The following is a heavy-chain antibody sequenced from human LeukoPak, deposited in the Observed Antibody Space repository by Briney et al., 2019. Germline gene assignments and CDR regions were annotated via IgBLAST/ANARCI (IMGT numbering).Heavy chain of an antibody. CDR2: INPNSGGT. V-gene: IGHV1-2*02. Sequence: GASVKVSRKASGYTFTGYYMHWVRQAPGQGLEWMGWINPNSGGTNYAQKFQGRVTMTRDTSISTAYMELSRLRSDDTAVYYCARDQSPSSESTEFDYWGQGTLVTVSS. CDR3: ARDQSPSSESTEFDY. CDR1: GYTFTGYY. J-gene: IGHJ4*02. D-gene: IGHD1-14*01.